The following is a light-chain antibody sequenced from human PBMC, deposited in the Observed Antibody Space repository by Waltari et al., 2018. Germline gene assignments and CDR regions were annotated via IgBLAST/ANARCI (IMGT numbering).Light chain of an antibody. J-gene: IGKJ3*01. V-gene: IGKV1-5*03. Sequence: DIQVTQSPSTLSASVGDRVTITCRASQSISTWMAWYQQKPGKAPKLLIYKASGLEGGVPSRFSGSGSGTDFTLTISSLQPEDFATYYCQQSYSTQFTFGPGTKVDIK. CDR1: QSISTW. CDR3: QQSYSTQFT. CDR2: KAS.